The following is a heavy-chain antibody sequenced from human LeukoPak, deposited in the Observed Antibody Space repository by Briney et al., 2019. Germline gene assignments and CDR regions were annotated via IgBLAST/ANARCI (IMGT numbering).Heavy chain of an antibody. J-gene: IGHJ4*02. CDR2: ISGSGGST. V-gene: IGHV3-23*01. CDR1: GLTFSSYA. CDR3: ARDTGLATYELDY. Sequence: GGSLRLSCAASGLTFSSYAMSWVRQAPGKGLEWVSAISGSGGSTYYADSVKGRFTISRDNSKNTLYLQMNSLRAEDTAVYYCARDTGLATYELDYWGQGTLVTVSS. D-gene: IGHD4/OR15-4a*01.